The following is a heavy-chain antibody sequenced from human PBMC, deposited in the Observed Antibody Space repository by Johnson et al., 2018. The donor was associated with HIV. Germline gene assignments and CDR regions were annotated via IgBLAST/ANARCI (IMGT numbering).Heavy chain of an antibody. CDR2: ISWNSGSI. CDR1: GFTFDDYA. CDR3: ASAKSGSFDAFYI. Sequence: VQLVESGGGLVQPGGSLRLSCAASGFTFDDYAMHWVRQAPGKGLEWVSGISWNSGSIGYADSVKGRFTISRDNAKNSLYLQMNSLRAEDTAVYYCASAKSGSFDAFYIWGQGTMVTVSS. V-gene: IGHV3-9*01. J-gene: IGHJ3*02. D-gene: IGHD1-26*01.